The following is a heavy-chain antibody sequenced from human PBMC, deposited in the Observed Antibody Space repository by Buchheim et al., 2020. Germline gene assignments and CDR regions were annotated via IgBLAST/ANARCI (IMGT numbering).Heavy chain of an antibody. CDR1: RFSFSDYA. V-gene: IGHV3-30-3*01. D-gene: IGHD4/OR15-4a*01. CDR3: ARADRYFGAGKYIIYYGMGV. Sequence: QAQLVESGGGVVQPGEPLRLSCAASRFSFSDYAMFWVRQAPGKGLEWVAVISYDGNSKYYGDSVKGRFTITRDNSRNTLYLQANTLRAEDTAVYYCARADRYFGAGKYIIYYGMGVWGQGT. J-gene: IGHJ6*02. CDR2: ISYDGNSK.